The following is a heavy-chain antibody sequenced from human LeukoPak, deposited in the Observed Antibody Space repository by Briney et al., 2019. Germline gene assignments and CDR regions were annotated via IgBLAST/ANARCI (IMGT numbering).Heavy chain of an antibody. CDR3: AMTVGATDYFQH. D-gene: IGHD1-26*01. V-gene: IGHV1-69*13. CDR2: IIPIFGTT. CDR1: GGTFSSYA. J-gene: IGHJ1*01. Sequence: SVKVSCKASGGTFSSYAISWVRQAPGQGLEWMGGIIPIFGTTNYAQKFQGRVTITADESTSTAYMELSSLRSEDTAVYYCAMTVGATDYFQHWGQGALVTVSS.